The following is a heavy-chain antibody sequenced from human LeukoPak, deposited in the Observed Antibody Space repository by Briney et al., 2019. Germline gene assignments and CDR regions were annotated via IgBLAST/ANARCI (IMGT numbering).Heavy chain of an antibody. CDR2: IYYSGST. Sequence: PSETLSLTCTVSGGSISSYYWSWIRQPPGKGLEWIGYIYYSGSTNYNPSLRSRVTTSVDTSKNQFSLKLSSVTAADTAVYYRARHGGSSLYYYGMDVWGQGTTVTVSS. D-gene: IGHD3-16*01. V-gene: IGHV4-59*08. CDR3: ARHGGSSLYYYGMDV. CDR1: GGSISSYY. J-gene: IGHJ6*02.